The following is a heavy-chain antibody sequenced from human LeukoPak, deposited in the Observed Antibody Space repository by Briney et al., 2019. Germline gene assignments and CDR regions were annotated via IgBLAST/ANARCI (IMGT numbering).Heavy chain of an antibody. J-gene: IGHJ4*02. D-gene: IGHD6-13*01. CDR3: ARDSSNAADY. CDR1: GFTFSNYG. V-gene: IGHV3-33*01. Sequence: GGSLRLSCAASGFTFSNYGIHWVRQAPGKGLEWVAVIWYDGSNKHYVDSVKGRFTISRDNSKNTLYLQMNSLRVEDTAVYYCARDSSNAADYWGQGSLVAVSS. CDR2: IWYDGSNK.